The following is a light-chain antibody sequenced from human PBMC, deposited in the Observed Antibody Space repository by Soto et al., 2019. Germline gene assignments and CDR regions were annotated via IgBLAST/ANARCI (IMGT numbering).Light chain of an antibody. Sequence: EVVMTQSPATLSLSPGERATLSCRASQTIDNTLPWYQRKPGQAPRPLISDASTRATGVPARFSGSGSGTDFTLTITRLEPEDFAVYCCQQYGSSPWTFGQGTKVDI. CDR2: DAS. CDR3: QQYGSSPWT. CDR1: QTIDNT. J-gene: IGKJ1*01. V-gene: IGKV3-20*01.